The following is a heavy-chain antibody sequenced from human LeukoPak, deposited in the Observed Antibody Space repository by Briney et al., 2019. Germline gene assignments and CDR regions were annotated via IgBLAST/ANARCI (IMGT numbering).Heavy chain of an antibody. J-gene: IGHJ3*02. V-gene: IGHV4-59*06. CDR2: IHHSGST. D-gene: IGHD4-17*01. Sequence: SETLSLTCTVSGGSISSYYWSWIRQPPGKGLEWIGYIHHSGSTYYNPSLKSRVTISVDTSKNQFSLKLSSVTAADTAFHYCARDSTVSATDIWGQGTMVTVSS. CDR1: GGSISSYY. CDR3: ARDSTVSATDI.